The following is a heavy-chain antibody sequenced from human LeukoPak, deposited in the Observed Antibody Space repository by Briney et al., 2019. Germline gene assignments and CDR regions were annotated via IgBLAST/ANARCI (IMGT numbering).Heavy chain of an antibody. J-gene: IGHJ4*02. CDR3: ARAISSNYRPEYYFDY. CDR2: ISAYNGNT. Sequence: ASVKVSCKASGYTFTSYGISWVRQAPGQGLEWMGWISAYNGNTNYAQKLQGRVTMTTDTSTSTAYMELRSLRSDDTAVYYCARAISSNYRPEYYFDYWGQGTLVTVSS. V-gene: IGHV1-18*01. D-gene: IGHD4-11*01. CDR1: GYTFTSYG.